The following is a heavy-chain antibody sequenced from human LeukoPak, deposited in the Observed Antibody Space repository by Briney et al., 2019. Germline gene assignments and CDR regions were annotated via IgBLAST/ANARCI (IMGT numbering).Heavy chain of an antibody. J-gene: IGHJ3*02. D-gene: IGHD6-13*01. CDR2: INQRGST. CDR1: GVSFSGYY. Sequence: PSETLSLTCAVYGVSFSGYYWGWLRQPPGKGLEWIGEINQRGSTTYNPSLKSRVTISLDTPRNQFLLRLSSVTAADPAVYFCARSNLAAGTAFDIWSQGTMVTVSS. V-gene: IGHV4-34*01. CDR3: ARSNLAAGTAFDI.